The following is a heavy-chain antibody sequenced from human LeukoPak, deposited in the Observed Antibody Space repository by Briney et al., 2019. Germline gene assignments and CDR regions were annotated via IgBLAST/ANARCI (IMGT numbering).Heavy chain of an antibody. V-gene: IGHV4-34*01. CDR1: GGSFSGYY. CDR3: ARGPLVYGSGSYFPYYFDY. D-gene: IGHD3-10*01. CDR2: INHSGST. J-gene: IGHJ4*02. Sequence: SETLSLTCAVYGGSFSGYYWGWIRQPPGKGLEWIGEINHSGSTNYNPSLKSRVTISVDTSKNQFSLKLSSVTAADTAVYYFARGPLVYGSGSYFPYYFDYWGQGTLVTVSS.